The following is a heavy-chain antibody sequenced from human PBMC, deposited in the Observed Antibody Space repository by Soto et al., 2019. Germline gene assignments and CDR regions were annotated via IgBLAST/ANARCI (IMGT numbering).Heavy chain of an antibody. V-gene: IGHV3-30*18. D-gene: IGHD6-19*01. CDR2: ISYDGSTK. J-gene: IGHJ4*02. CDR3: AKDEQWLVHGNLDF. CDR1: GFTFSSYG. Sequence: QVQLVESGGGVVQPGRSPRLSCAASGFTFSSYGMHWVRQAPGKGLEWVAVISYDGSTKYYADSVKGRFTISRDNSKNTLSLQMNSLRAEDTAVYYCAKDEQWLVHGNLDFWGQGTLVTVSS.